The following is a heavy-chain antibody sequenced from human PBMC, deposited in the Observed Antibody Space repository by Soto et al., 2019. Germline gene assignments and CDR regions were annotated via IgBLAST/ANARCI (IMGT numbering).Heavy chain of an antibody. Sequence: EVQLMESGGGLVQPGGSLRLSCAASGFIFSDYYMDWVRQVPGKGLEWVGRTRNKVKSFSAEYAASVKGRFSIYRDASKDSMYLQINSLKIDDTAVYYCARDTGGSYDYWCQGALVTVSS. CDR1: GFIFSDYY. V-gene: IGHV3-72*01. J-gene: IGHJ4*02. CDR2: TRNKVKSFSA. CDR3: ARDTGGSYDY. D-gene: IGHD3-16*01.